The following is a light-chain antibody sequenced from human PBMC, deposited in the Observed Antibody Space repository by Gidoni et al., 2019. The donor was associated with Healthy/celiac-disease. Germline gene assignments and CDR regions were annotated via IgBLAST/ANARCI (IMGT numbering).Light chain of an antibody. CDR2: DAS. CDR1: QDISNY. Sequence: DIQMTQSPSPLSASVGDRVTITCQASQDISNYLNWYQQKPGKAPKLLIYDASNLETGVPSRFSGSGSGTDFTFTISSLQPEDIATYYCQQYDNLLVTFXGXTKVEIK. V-gene: IGKV1-33*01. CDR3: QQYDNLLVT. J-gene: IGKJ4*01.